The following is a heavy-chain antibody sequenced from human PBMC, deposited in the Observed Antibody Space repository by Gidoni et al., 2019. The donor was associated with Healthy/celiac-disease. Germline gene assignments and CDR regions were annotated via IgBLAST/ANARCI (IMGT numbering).Heavy chain of an antibody. CDR1: GFTFSSYG. D-gene: IGHD6-13*01. CDR3: ARESIAAAGTCFDY. J-gene: IGHJ4*02. V-gene: IGHV3-33*08. Sequence: QVQLLDSGGGVVQPGRSLPPSCPASGFTFSSYGMHWVRQARGKGLEWVEVIWYDGSNKYYADTVEGRFTISRDNSKNTLYLQMNSLRAEDTAVYYCARESIAAAGTCFDYWGQGTLVTVSS. CDR2: IWYDGSNK.